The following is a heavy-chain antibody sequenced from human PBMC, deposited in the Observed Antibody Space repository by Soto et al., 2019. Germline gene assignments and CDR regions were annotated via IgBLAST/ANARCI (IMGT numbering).Heavy chain of an antibody. CDR1: GGTFSSYT. V-gene: IGHV1-69*02. CDR2: IIPILGIA. J-gene: IGHJ6*03. CDR3: ARNLDEGYYYYYMDV. Sequence: SVKVSCKASGGTFSSYTISWVRQAPGQGLEWMGRIIPILGIANYAQKFQGRVTITADKSTSTSYMELSSLRSEDTAVYYCARNLDEGYYYYYMDVWGKGTTVTVSS.